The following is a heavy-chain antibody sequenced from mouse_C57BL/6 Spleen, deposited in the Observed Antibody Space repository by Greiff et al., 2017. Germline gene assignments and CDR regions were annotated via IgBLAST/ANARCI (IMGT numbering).Heavy chain of an antibody. CDR2: INPYNGGT. V-gene: IGHV1-19*01. Sequence: VQLQQSGPVLVKPGASVKMSCKASGYTFTDYYMNWVKQSHGKSLEWIGVINPYNGGTSYNQKFKGKATLTVDKSSSTAYMELNSLTSEDSAVYYCARSAPPKRAMDYWGQGTSVTVSS. J-gene: IGHJ4*01. CDR1: GYTFTDYY. CDR3: ARSAPPKRAMDY.